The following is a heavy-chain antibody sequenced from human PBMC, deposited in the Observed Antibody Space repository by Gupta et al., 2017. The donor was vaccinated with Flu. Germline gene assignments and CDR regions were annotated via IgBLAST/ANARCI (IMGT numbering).Heavy chain of an antibody. V-gene: IGHV4-39*01. Sequence: QWQLLESGPGLLKPSEPLFLTGTVSGGSVSSGSLYWGWCRQPPGKGLEWIGSIYYTADTYYNPSLGSRVTISVDTSKNQFSLKLTSVTAADSAVYYCAGGDYSYDTSAYLDTFHIWGQGTVVTVSS. CDR3: AGGDYSYDTSAYLDTFHI. CDR2: IYYTADT. D-gene: IGHD3-22*01. CDR1: GGSVSSGSLY. J-gene: IGHJ3*02.